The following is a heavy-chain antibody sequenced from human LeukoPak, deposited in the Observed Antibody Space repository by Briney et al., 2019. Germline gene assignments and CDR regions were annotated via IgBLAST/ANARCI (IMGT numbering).Heavy chain of an antibody. CDR2: ISDDGRQT. J-gene: IGHJ3*02. D-gene: IGHD6-19*01. CDR3: VRGSSGWGAFDI. Sequence: GRSLRLSCAASGFIFSTYAMNWVRQAPGKGLEWVAVISDDGRQTYYADSVKGRFTISRDNAKNTLYLQMNSLRAEDTAVYYCVRGSSGWGAFDIWGQGTMVTVSS. CDR1: GFIFSTYA. V-gene: IGHV3-30*04.